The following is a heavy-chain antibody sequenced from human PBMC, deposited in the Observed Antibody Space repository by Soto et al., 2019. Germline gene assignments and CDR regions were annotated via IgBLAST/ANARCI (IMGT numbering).Heavy chain of an antibody. D-gene: IGHD6-13*01. CDR2: IYPGDSDT. Sequence: PGESLKISCKGSGYSFTNYWIGWVRQMPGEGLEWMGIIYPGDSDTRYSPSFQGQVTISADKSISTAYLQWRSLKASDTAMYYCATYSSTWVLDYWGQGTLVTVSS. V-gene: IGHV5-51*01. CDR3: ATYSSTWVLDY. CDR1: GYSFTNYW. J-gene: IGHJ4*02.